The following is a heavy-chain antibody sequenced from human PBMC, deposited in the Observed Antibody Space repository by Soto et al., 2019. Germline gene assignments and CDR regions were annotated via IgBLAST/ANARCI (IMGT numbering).Heavy chain of an antibody. CDR2: MNPNSGNT. V-gene: IGHV1-8*01. J-gene: IGHJ2*01. D-gene: IGHD5-12*01. CDR3: ARERRIYWNWYFDL. CDR1: GYTFTSYD. Sequence: ASVKVSCKASGYTFTSYDINWVRQATGQGLEWMGWMNPNSGNTGYAQKFQGRVTMTRNTSISTAYMELSSLRSEDTAVYYCARERRIYWNWYFDLWGRGTLVTVSS.